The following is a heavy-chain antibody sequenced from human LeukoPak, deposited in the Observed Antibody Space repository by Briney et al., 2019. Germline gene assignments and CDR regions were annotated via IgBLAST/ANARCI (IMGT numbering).Heavy chain of an antibody. Sequence: GGSLRLSCAASGFTFSSYAMSWVRQAPGKGLEWVSAISGSGGSTNYADSVKGRFTISRDNAKNSLYLQMNSLRAEDTAVYYCARDQGIAAALDYWGQGTLVTVSS. D-gene: IGHD6-13*01. CDR1: GFTFSSYA. CDR2: ISGSGGST. V-gene: IGHV3-23*01. CDR3: ARDQGIAAALDY. J-gene: IGHJ4*02.